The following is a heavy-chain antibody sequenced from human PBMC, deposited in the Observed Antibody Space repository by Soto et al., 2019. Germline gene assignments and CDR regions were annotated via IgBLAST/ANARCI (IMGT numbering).Heavy chain of an antibody. CDR1: GFTFSDYG. D-gene: IGHD6-19*01. J-gene: IGHJ4*02. CDR2: ISAFNGET. Sequence: QIQLVQSGAEVKKPGASVKVSCKASGFTFSDYGFSWVRQAPGRGLEWMGWISAFNGETNYTQKSEGRVAMTTDAATTTAYMELRSLTVDDTAVYYCVRGQQWLLPVPLNFDYWGQGTVVTVSS. V-gene: IGHV1-18*01. CDR3: VRGQQWLLPVPLNFDY.